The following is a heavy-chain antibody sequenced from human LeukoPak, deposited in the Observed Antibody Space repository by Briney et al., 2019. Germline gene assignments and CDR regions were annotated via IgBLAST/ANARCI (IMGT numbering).Heavy chain of an antibody. D-gene: IGHD6-13*01. J-gene: IGHJ5*02. CDR1: SGSISTSNYY. Sequence: PSETLSLTCTVSSGSISTSNYYWGWVRQPPGKALEWIGNIFYSGSTYYNPSLKSRVTISVDTSKNQFSLKLSSVTAADTAVYYCARKADIAAAGPAGDWFDPWGQGTLVTVSS. CDR2: IFYSGST. V-gene: IGHV4-39*07. CDR3: ARKADIAAAGPAGDWFDP.